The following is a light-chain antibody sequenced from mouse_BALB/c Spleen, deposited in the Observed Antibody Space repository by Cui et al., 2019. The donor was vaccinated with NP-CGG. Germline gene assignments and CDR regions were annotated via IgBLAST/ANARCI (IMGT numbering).Light chain of an antibody. CDR3: ALWYSNHWV. J-gene: IGLJ1*01. CDR2: GTN. V-gene: IGLV1*01. CDR1: TGAVTTTNY. Sequence: QAVVTQESALTTSPGETVTLTCRASTGAVTTTNYAGWVQEKPEHLFTGIIGGTNNRVPGVPARFSGSLIGDKAALTITGAQTEDEAIYFCALWYSNHWVFGGGTKLTVL.